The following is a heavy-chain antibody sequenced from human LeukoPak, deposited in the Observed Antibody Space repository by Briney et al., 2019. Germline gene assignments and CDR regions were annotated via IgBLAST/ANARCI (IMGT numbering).Heavy chain of an antibody. CDR1: GFTFSSYA. V-gene: IGHV3-23*01. CDR2: ISGSGSNT. D-gene: IGHD5/OR15-5a*01. J-gene: IGHJ1*01. Sequence: PGGSLRLSCAASGFTFSSYAMSWVRRAPGKGLEWVSTISGSGSNTYYADSVKGRFTISRDNSKNTLYLQMNSLRAEDTAVYYCAKDSGLTQYSLSSEYFQHWGQGTLVTVSS. CDR3: AKDSGLTQYSLSSEYFQH.